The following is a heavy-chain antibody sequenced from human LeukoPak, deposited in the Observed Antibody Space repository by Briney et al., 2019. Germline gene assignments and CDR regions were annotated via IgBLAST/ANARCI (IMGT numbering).Heavy chain of an antibody. CDR3: ITGIRSGYYVY. CDR1: GFTFSHAW. V-gene: IGHV3-15*04. D-gene: IGHD3-22*01. J-gene: IGHJ4*02. CDR2: IVSNTEGGTR. Sequence: PGGSLRLSCAASGFTFSHAWMSWVRQAPGKGLEWIGCIVSNTEGGTRDYAAPVKGRFTISRDDSKNTLYLQMNSLKTEDTAVYHCITGIRSGYYVYWGQGTLVTVSS.